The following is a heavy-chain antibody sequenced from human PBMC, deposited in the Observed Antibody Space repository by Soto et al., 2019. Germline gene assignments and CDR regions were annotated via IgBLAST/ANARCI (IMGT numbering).Heavy chain of an antibody. D-gene: IGHD3-16*01. Sequence: QVQLVQSGAEVKTPGSSVKVSCKASGGTLSDYAISWVRQAPGQGLEWMGGIMPTVDSANYAQNFQGRLTISADESTSTANLELSSLRSDDTAVYYCAVAAVWEIMAQESSGMAVWGQGTTVIVSS. J-gene: IGHJ6*02. V-gene: IGHV1-69*01. CDR3: AVAAVWEIMAQESSGMAV. CDR2: IMPTVDSA. CDR1: GGTLSDYA.